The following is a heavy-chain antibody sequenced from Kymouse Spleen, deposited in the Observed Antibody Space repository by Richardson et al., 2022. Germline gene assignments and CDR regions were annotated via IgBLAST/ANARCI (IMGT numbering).Heavy chain of an antibody. D-gene: IGHD3-10*01. Sequence: EVQLVESGGGLVQPGGSLKLSCAASGFTFSGSAMHWVRQASGKGLEWVGRIRSKANSYATAYAASVKGRFTISRDDSKNTAYLQMNSLKTEDTAVYYCTRPDYYGSGSYYNYFDYWGQGTLVTVSS. V-gene: IGHV3-73*02. CDR2: IRSKANSYAT. CDR3: TRPDYYGSGSYYNYFDY. J-gene: IGHJ4*02. CDR1: GFTFSGSA.